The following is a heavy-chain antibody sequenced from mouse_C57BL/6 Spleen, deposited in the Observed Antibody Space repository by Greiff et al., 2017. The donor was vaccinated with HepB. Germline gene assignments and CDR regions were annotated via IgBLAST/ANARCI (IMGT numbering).Heavy chain of an antibody. CDR2: IDPSDSYT. V-gene: IGHV1-69*01. CDR1: GYTFTSYW. Sequence: QVQLKQPGAELVMPGASVKLSCKASGYTFTSYWMHWVKQRPGQGLEWIGEIDPSDSYTNYNQKFKGKSTLTVDKSSSTAYMQLSSLTSEDSAVYYCAITTVVAMDYWGQGTTLTVSS. CDR3: AITTVVAMDY. D-gene: IGHD1-1*01. J-gene: IGHJ2*01.